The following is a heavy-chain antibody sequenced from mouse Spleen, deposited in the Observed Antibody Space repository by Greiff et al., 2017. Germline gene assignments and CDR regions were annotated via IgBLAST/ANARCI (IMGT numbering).Heavy chain of an antibody. CDR3: ERRGDYDHFDY. CDR1: GFTFSSYT. CDR2: ISNGGGST. D-gene: IGHD2-4*01. V-gene: IGHV5-12-2*01. J-gene: IGHJ2*01. Sequence: EVQLMESGGGLVQPGGSLKLSCAASGFTFSSYTMSWVRQTPEQRLEWVAYISNGGGSTYYPDTVKGRFTISRDNAKNTLYLQLSSLKSEDTAIYYCERRGDYDHFDYWGRGTTLTGSS.